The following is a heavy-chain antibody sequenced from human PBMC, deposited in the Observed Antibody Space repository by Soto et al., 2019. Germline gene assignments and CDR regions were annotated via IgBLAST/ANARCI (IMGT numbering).Heavy chain of an antibody. D-gene: IGHD4-4*01. CDR2: IFSNDEK. Sequence: QVTLKESGPVLVKPTETLTLTCTVSGFSLSNARMGVSWIRQSPGKALEWLAHIFSNDEKSYSTSLKSRLTISNDTSKSPVVLTMTNMDPVDTATYYCARDYDYSNYLFDYWGQGTLVTVSS. V-gene: IGHV2-26*01. CDR3: ARDYDYSNYLFDY. CDR1: GFSLSNARMG. J-gene: IGHJ4*02.